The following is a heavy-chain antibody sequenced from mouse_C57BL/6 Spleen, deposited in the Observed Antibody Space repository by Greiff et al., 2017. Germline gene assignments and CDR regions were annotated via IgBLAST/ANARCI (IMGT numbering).Heavy chain of an antibody. CDR1: GFSLTSYG. Sequence: VKVVESGPGLVQPSQSLSITCTVSGFSLTSYGVHWVRQSPGKGLEWLGVIWSGGSTDYNAAFISRLSISKDNSKSQVFFKMNSLQADDTAIYYCARRGGSSYVAMDYWGQGTSVTVSS. J-gene: IGHJ4*01. CDR3: ARRGGSSYVAMDY. D-gene: IGHD1-1*01. CDR2: IWSGGST. V-gene: IGHV2-2*01.